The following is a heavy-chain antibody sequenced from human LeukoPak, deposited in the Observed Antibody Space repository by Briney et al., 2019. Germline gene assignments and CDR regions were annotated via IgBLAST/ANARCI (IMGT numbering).Heavy chain of an antibody. CDR3: AKDPVGATVSADY. CDR2: IRYDGSDK. CDR1: GFIFSNYG. V-gene: IGHV3-30*02. J-gene: IGHJ4*02. Sequence: GGSLRLSCAASGFIFSNYGMHWVRQAPGKGPEWVAFIRYDGSDKYYVDSVKDRFTISRDNSKNTVYLQMNSLRTEDTAVYHCAKDPVGATVSADYWGQGTLVTVSS. D-gene: IGHD1-26*01.